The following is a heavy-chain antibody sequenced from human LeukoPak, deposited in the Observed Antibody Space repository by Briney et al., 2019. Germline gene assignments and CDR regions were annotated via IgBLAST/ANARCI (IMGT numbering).Heavy chain of an antibody. Sequence: SETLSLTCTVSGGSISSYYWGWIRQPPGKGLEWIGSSYYSGSTYYNPSLKSRVTISVDTSKNQFSLKLSSVTAADTAVYYCARHTSWYGSWFDPWGQGTLVTVSS. CDR3: ARHTSWYGSWFDP. V-gene: IGHV4-39*01. CDR2: SYYSGST. J-gene: IGHJ5*02. D-gene: IGHD6-13*01. CDR1: GGSISSYY.